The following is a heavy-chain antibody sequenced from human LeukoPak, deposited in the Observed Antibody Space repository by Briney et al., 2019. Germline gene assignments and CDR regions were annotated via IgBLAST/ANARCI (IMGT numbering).Heavy chain of an antibody. Sequence: GGSLRLSCAASGFALSSYEMNWVRQAPGKGLEWVSFISSSGTIIYYADSVKGRFTISRDNSKNTLYLEMNSLRAEDTAVYYCAKILTPWPGATGDYWGQGTLVTVSS. CDR3: AKILTPWPGATGDY. D-gene: IGHD1-26*01. CDR2: ISSSGTII. J-gene: IGHJ4*02. CDR1: GFALSSYE. V-gene: IGHV3-48*03.